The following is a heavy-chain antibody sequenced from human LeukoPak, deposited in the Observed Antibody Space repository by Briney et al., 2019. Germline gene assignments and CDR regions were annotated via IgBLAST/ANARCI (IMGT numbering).Heavy chain of an antibody. J-gene: IGHJ6*03. D-gene: IGHD3-16*01. CDR3: ARETSQKGAHYMDV. CDR1: GGSISSYY. Sequence: PSETLSLTYTVSGGSISSYYWSWIRQPPGKGLEWIGYIYYSGSTNYNPSLKSRVTISVDTSKNQFSLKLSSVTAADTAVYYCARETSQKGAHYMDVWGKGTTVTISS. V-gene: IGHV4-59*01. CDR2: IYYSGST.